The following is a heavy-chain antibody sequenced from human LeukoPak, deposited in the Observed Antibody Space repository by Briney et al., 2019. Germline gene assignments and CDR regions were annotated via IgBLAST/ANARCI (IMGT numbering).Heavy chain of an antibody. CDR1: EFSFSTNW. CDR3: ANVPRSTVSY. CDR2: LNEDGSVK. D-gene: IGHD2-8*02. J-gene: IGHJ4*02. Sequence: GGSLRLSCAASEFSFSTNWMHWVRQTPGKGLKWVAELNEDGSVKYYVDSVKGRFTISRDNAKSLLFLQMYNLRTEDTGVYFCANVPRSTVSYWGRGTLITVSS. V-gene: IGHV3-7*01.